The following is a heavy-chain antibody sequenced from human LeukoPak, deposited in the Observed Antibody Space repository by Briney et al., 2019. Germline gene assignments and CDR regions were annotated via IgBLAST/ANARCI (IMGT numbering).Heavy chain of an antibody. CDR2: MNPNSGNT. CDR3: ARRIQLWLQVGYYMDV. J-gene: IGHJ6*03. Sequence: ASVKVSCKASGYTFTSYAINWVRQATGQGLEWMGWMNPNSGNTDYAQKFQGRVTMTRNTSISTAYMELSSLRSEDTAVYYCARRIQLWLQVGYYMDVWGKGTTVTVSS. V-gene: IGHV1-8*01. CDR1: GYTFTSYA. D-gene: IGHD5-18*01.